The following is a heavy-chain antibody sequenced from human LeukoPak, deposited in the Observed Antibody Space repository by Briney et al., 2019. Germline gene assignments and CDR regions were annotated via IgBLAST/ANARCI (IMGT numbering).Heavy chain of an antibody. J-gene: IGHJ4*02. V-gene: IGHV3-30*18. CDR2: ISYDGSNK. CDR3: AKTFGLIDPFEY. Sequence: GRSLRLSCAASGFTFSSYGMHWVRQAPGKGLEWVAVISYDGSNKYYADSVKGRFTISRDNSKNTLYLQMNSLRAEDTAVYYCAKTFGLIDPFEYWGQGTLVTVSS. CDR1: GFTFSSYG. D-gene: IGHD2/OR15-2a*01.